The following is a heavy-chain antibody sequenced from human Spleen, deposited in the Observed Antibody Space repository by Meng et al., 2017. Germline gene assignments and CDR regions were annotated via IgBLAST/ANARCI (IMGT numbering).Heavy chain of an antibody. CDR3: AANRDGFDP. J-gene: IGHJ5*02. V-gene: IGHV4-31*03. CDR1: GGSISSGGYS. Sequence: QVQRQESGPGLVKPSQTLSLTCTVSGGSISSGGYSWSWIRQHPGKGLEWIGHMYYSGSTYYNPSLKSRVTISIDTSQNQFSLKLSSVTAADTAVYYCAANRDGFDPWGQGTLVTVSS. CDR2: MYYSGST.